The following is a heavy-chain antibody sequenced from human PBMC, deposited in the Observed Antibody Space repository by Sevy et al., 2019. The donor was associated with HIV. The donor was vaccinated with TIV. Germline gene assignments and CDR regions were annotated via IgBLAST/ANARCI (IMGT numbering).Heavy chain of an antibody. Sequence: GGSLRLSCAASGFTFSTYALSWVRLAPGKGLEWVSSISGSGITTYYADSVKGRFTIFRDNSKNTVYLQMNGLRAEDTAVYYCISGATLRAFDIWGQGTMVTVSS. V-gene: IGHV3-23*01. D-gene: IGHD1-26*01. CDR3: ISGATLRAFDI. J-gene: IGHJ3*02. CDR2: ISGSGITT. CDR1: GFTFSTYA.